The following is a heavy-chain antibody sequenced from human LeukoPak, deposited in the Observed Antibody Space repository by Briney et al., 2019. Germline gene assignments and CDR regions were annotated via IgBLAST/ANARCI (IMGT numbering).Heavy chain of an antibody. Sequence: GGSLRLSCAASGFTIKNYGMSWVRQAPGKGLEWVSAICTSGDCTYYGDSVKGRFTISRDNSKNTLYLQMNGLRAEDTAVYYCARDGIVSSWHYYYYYMDVWGKGTTVTVSS. J-gene: IGHJ6*03. D-gene: IGHD6-13*01. CDR3: ARDGIVSSWHYYYYYMDV. CDR1: GFTIKNYG. CDR2: ICTSGDCT. V-gene: IGHV3-23*01.